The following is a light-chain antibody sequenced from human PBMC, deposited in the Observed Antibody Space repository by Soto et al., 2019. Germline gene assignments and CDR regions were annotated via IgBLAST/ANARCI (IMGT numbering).Light chain of an antibody. CDR2: GNS. CDR1: SSNIGAGYD. V-gene: IGLV1-40*01. Sequence: QSVVTQPPSVSGAPGQRVTTSCTGSSSNIGAGYDVHWYQQLPGTAPKLLIYGNSNRPSGVPDRFSGSKSGTSASLAITGLQAEDEADYYCQSYDSSLSGRVVFGGGTKLTVL. CDR3: QSYDSSLSGRVV. J-gene: IGLJ2*01.